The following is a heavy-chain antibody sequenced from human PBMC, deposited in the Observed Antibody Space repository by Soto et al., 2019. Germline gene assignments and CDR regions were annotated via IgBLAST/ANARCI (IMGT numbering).Heavy chain of an antibody. Sequence: QVQLVQSETDVKKPGSAVKVSCKASGGRFNTYAMNWVRQAPGQGLEWMGGIIPMFDTPRYAQKFQGRVTITVDESTTTAYMELSSLRSDDTAVYYCTRSIGSGGVIGGFDYWGQGTLVTVSS. V-gene: IGHV1-69*01. D-gene: IGHD3-16*02. CDR3: TRSIGSGGVIGGFDY. J-gene: IGHJ4*02. CDR1: GGRFNTYA. CDR2: IIPMFDTP.